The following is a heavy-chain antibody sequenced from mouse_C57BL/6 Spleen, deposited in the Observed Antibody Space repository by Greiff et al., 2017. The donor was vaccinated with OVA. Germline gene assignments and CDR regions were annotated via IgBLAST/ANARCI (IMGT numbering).Heavy chain of an antibody. Sequence: QVQLQQPGAELVMPGASVKLSCKASGYTFTSYWMHWVKQRPGQGLEWIGEIDPSDSYTNYNQKFKGKSTLTVDKSSSTAYMQLSSLTSEDSAVYYCARFYYGHYGGFDYWGQGTTLTVSS. D-gene: IGHD2-1*01. CDR2: IDPSDSYT. CDR1: GYTFTSYW. V-gene: IGHV1-69*01. CDR3: ARFYYGHYGGFDY. J-gene: IGHJ2*01.